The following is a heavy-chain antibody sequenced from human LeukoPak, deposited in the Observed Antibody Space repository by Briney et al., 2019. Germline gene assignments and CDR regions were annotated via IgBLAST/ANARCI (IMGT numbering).Heavy chain of an antibody. J-gene: IGHJ4*02. CDR2: ISYDGSNK. CDR3: AKDLKYTTGWYFDY. D-gene: IGHD6-19*01. V-gene: IGHV3-30*04. CDR1: GFTFSSYA. Sequence: GGSLRLSCAASGFTFSSYAMHWVRQAPGKGLEWVAVISYDGSNKYYADSVKGRLTISKDNSKNTLYLQMNSLRAEDTAVYYCAKDLKYTTGWYFDYWGQGTLVTVSS.